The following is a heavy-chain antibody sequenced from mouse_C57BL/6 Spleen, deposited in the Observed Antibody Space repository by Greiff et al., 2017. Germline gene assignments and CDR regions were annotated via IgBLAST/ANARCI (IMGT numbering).Heavy chain of an antibody. V-gene: IGHV2-6-1*01. CDR1: GFSLTSYG. CDR3: ARHADYDDEYAMDY. Sequence: VKLVESGPGLVAPSQSLSITCTVSGFSLTSYGVHWVRQPPGKGLEWLVVIWSDGSTTYNSALKSRLSISKDNSKSQVFLKMNSLQTDDTAMYYCARHADYDDEYAMDYWGQGTSVTVSS. J-gene: IGHJ4*01. CDR2: IWSDGST. D-gene: IGHD2-4*01.